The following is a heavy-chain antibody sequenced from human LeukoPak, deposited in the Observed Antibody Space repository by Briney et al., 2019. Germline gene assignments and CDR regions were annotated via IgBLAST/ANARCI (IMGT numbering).Heavy chain of an antibody. CDR2: IYYSGST. D-gene: IGHD3-22*01. CDR1: GGSISSSSYY. CDR3: ARRGIGYQHDAFDI. V-gene: IGHV4-39*07. J-gene: IGHJ3*02. Sequence: PSETLSLTCTVSGGSISSSSYYWAWIRQPPGKGLEWIGTIYYSGSTYYNPSLKSRVTISVDTSKNQFSLKLSSVTAADTAVYYCARRGIGYQHDAFDIWGQGTMVTVSS.